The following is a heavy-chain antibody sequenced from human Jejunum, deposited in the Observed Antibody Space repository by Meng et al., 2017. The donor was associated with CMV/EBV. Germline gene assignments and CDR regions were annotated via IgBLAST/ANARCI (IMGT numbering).Heavy chain of an antibody. CDR1: GFTFSNYW. D-gene: IGHD3-10*01. CDR3: GRNRVDY. CDR2: IKQDGSEK. V-gene: IGHV3-7*01. J-gene: IGHJ4*02. Sequence: RLSCAASGFTFSNYWMAWVRQAPGKGLEWVANIKQDGSEKFYVESVKGRFTISRDNAKNSLYLQMNSLRGDDTCVYYCGRNRVDYWGQGTLVTVSS.